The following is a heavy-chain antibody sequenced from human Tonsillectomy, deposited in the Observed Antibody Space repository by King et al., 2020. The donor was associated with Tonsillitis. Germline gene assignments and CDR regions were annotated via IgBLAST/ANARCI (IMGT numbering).Heavy chain of an antibody. Sequence: VQLVESGGGLVKPGGSLRLSCAASGFTFSDYYMTWIRQAPGKGLEWVSYISSGSSYTNYADSVKGRFTISRDNAKNSLYLQMNSLRAEDTAVYYCARLGYSSSRYYYYYMDVWGKGTTVTVSS. CDR2: ISSGSSYT. CDR3: ARLGYSSSRYYYYYMDV. CDR1: GFTFSDYY. V-gene: IGHV3-11*05. J-gene: IGHJ6*03. D-gene: IGHD6-6*01.